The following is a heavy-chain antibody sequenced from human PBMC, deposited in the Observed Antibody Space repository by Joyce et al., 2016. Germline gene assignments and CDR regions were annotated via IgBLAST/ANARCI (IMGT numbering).Heavy chain of an antibody. V-gene: IGHV1-24*01. CDR3: APNHATGGNCNSTSCNTLDF. CDR1: GPTLSELS. Sequence: QVHLVQSGAEVKKPGASVKISCKLSGPTLSELSMDWVGQDPGKGREYMVGVEHEDDKTVFAQKLQSRVTMTEDTSTDTAYMELSSLGSDDTAVYYCAPNHATGGNCNSTSCNTLDFWGQGTLVTVSS. J-gene: IGHJ4*02. CDR2: VEHEDDKT. D-gene: IGHD2-2*01.